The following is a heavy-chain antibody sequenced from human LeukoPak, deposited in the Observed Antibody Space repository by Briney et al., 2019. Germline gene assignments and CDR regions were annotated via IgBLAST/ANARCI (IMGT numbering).Heavy chain of an antibody. CDR3: AREGRKSRGVDIVRKKETGYYYMDV. Sequence: PGGSLRLSCAASGFAASGFTFSTFGMHWVRQAPGKGLEWVAFIRYDGSNKYYADSVKGRFTISRDDSKNTLYLQMNSLRAEDTAVYYCAREGRKSRGVDIVRKKETGYYYMDVWGKGTTVTVSS. CDR1: GFTFSTFG. J-gene: IGHJ6*03. V-gene: IGHV3-30*02. CDR2: IRYDGSNK. D-gene: IGHD2-15*01.